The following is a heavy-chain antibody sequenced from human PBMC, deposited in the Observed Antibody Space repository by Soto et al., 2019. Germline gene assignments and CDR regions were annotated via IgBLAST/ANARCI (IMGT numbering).Heavy chain of an antibody. CDR1: GGSISSGDYY. J-gene: IGHJ3*02. CDR2: IYYSGST. CDR3: ARRGVARDSSGYVDAFDI. Sequence: QVQLQESGPGLVKPSQTLSLTCTVSGGSISSGDYYWSWIRQPPGKGLEWIGYIYYSGSTYYNPSLKSRVTISVDTSKNQCSLKLSSVTAADTAVYYCARRGVARDSSGYVDAFDIWGQGTMVTVSS. D-gene: IGHD3-22*01. V-gene: IGHV4-30-4*01.